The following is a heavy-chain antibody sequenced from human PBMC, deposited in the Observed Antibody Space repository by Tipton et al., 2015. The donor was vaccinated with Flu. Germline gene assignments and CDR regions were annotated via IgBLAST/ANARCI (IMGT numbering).Heavy chain of an antibody. V-gene: IGHV3-7*01. D-gene: IGHD3-10*01. CDR1: GFTFSSYW. J-gene: IGHJ4*02. CDR2: IKQDGNEK. Sequence: SLRLSCAASGFTFSSYWMHWVRQAPGKGLEWVANIKQDGNEKYYVDSVKGRFTISRDNAKNSLYLQMNSLRGDDSAVYYCARAVGGSGSYWGQGTLVTVSS. CDR3: ARAVGGSGSY.